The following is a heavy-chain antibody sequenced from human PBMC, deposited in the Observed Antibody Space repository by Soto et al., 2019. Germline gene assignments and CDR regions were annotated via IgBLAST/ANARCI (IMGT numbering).Heavy chain of an antibody. D-gene: IGHD6-19*01. CDR1: GFTFSSYA. CDR3: AKDGLQWLAHYYYYGMDV. CDR2: ISGSGGST. Sequence: GGSLRLSCAASGFTFSSYAMIWVRQAPGKGLEWVSAISGSGGSTYYADSVKGRFTISRDNSKNTLYLQMNSLRAEDTAVYYCAKDGLQWLAHYYYYGMDVWGQGTTVTVSS. V-gene: IGHV3-23*01. J-gene: IGHJ6*02.